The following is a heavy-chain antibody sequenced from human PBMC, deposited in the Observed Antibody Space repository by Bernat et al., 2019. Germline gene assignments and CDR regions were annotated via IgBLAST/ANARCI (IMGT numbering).Heavy chain of an antibody. D-gene: IGHD2-21*01. CDR3: TTDRFLVYDF. CDR2: IKTKTDGGTT. V-gene: IGHV3-15*07. Sequence: EVQLVESGGGLVEPGGSLRLSCAVSDYPFTNAWMNWVRQAPGKELEWVGRIKTKTDGGTTDYAAPVKGRFHISRDDSKNTLYLQMNGLKIEDTAVYYCTTDRFLVYDFWGRGAMVTVSS. CDR1: DYPFTNAW. J-gene: IGHJ4*02.